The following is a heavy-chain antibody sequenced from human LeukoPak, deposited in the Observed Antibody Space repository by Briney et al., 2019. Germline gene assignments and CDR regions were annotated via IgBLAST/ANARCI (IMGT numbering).Heavy chain of an antibody. CDR2: IYYSGST. J-gene: IGHJ3*02. CDR1: AAPITNYY. D-gene: IGHD1-26*01. V-gene: IGHV4-59*01. Sequence: SETLSLTCTVSAAPITNYYWSWIRQPPGKGLEWIGYIYYSGSTNYNPSLKSRVAISVDTSKNQVSLRLSSVTAADTAVYYCARGGSIVGATPHDAFDIWGQGTVVTVS. CDR3: ARGGSIVGATPHDAFDI.